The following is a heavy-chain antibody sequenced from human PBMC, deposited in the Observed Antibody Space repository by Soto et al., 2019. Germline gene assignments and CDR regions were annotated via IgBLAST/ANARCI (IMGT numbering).Heavy chain of an antibody. D-gene: IGHD3-22*01. CDR2: ISYDGSNE. V-gene: IGHV3-30*18. J-gene: IGHJ4*02. Sequence: QVQLVESGGGVVQPGGSLRLSCAASGLTFSNYGMHWVRQAPGKGLEWVAHISYDGSNEHYVDSVKGRFTISRDNSKNXXYLQMTSRRAEDTAVYYCAEDSYYHDSTGYYIFDYWGQGTLVTVSS. CDR1: GLTFSNYG. CDR3: AEDSYYHDSTGYYIFDY.